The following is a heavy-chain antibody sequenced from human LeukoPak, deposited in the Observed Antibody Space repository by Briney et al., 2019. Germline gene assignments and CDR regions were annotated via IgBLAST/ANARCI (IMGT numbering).Heavy chain of an antibody. V-gene: IGHV4-59*01. CDR2: IYYSGSI. CDR3: ATDYSNFYGMDV. D-gene: IGHD4-11*01. J-gene: IGHJ6*02. Sequence: SETLSLTCTVSGASISSYYWSWIRQPPGKGLEWIGDIYYSGSIKYNPSLESRVTISVDSSKDQFSLRLSSVTAADTAVYYCATDYSNFYGMDVWGQGTTVTVSS. CDR1: GASISSYY.